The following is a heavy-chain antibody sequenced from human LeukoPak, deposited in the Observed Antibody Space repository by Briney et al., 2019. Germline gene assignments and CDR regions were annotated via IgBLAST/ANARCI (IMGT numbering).Heavy chain of an antibody. Sequence: SETLSLTCTVSGGSISSYYWSWIRQPAGKGLEWIGRIYTSGSTNYNPSLKSRVTMSVDTSKNQFSLKLSSVTAADTAVYYCARVAPGYSSHQVLFDYWGQGTLVTVSS. V-gene: IGHV4-4*07. CDR2: IYTSGST. CDR3: ARVAPGYSSHQVLFDY. CDR1: GGSISSYY. J-gene: IGHJ4*02. D-gene: IGHD6-19*01.